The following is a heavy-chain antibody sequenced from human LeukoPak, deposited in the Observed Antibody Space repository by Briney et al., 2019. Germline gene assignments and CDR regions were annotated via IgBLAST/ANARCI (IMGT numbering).Heavy chain of an antibody. D-gene: IGHD3-10*01. V-gene: IGHV4-59*10. CDR1: GGSFSGYY. J-gene: IGHJ3*02. CDR3: ARGEDI. Sequence: SETLSLTCAVYGGSFSGYYWSWIRQPAGKGLEWIGRIYTSGSTNYNPSLKSRVTMSVDTSKNQFSLKLSSVTAADTAVYCCARGEDIWGQGTMVTVSS. CDR2: IYTSGST.